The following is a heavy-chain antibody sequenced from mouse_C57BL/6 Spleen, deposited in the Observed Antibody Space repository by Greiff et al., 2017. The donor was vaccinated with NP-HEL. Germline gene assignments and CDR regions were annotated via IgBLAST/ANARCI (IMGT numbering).Heavy chain of an antibody. Sequence: VQLKQSGPELVKPGDSVKISCKASGYSFTGYFMNWVMQSHGKSLEWIGRINPYNGDTFYNQKFKGKATLTVDKSSSTAHMELRSLTSEDSAVYYCARGTTAGDYFDYWGQGTTLTVSS. CDR3: ARGTTAGDYFDY. CDR2: INPYNGDT. CDR1: GYSFTGYF. J-gene: IGHJ2*01. V-gene: IGHV1-20*01. D-gene: IGHD1-2*01.